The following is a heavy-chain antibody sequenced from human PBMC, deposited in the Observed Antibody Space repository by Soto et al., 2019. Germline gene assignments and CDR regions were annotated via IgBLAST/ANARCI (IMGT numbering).Heavy chain of an antibody. CDR1: GFTFSSYD. V-gene: IGHV3-13*01. J-gene: IGHJ3*02. Sequence: EVQLVESGGGLVQPGGSLRLSCAASGFTFSSYDMHWVRQATGKGLEWVSAIGTAGDTYYPGSVKGRFTISRENAKNSLYLQMNSLRAEDTAVYYCARGRYSGSYYENAFDIWGQGTMVTVSS. CDR3: ARGRYSGSYYENAFDI. D-gene: IGHD1-26*01. CDR2: IGTAGDT.